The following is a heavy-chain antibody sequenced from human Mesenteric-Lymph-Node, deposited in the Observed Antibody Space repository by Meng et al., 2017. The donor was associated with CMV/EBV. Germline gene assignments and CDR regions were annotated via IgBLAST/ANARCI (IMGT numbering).Heavy chain of an antibody. D-gene: IGHD3-3*01. CDR1: GSTFTAYY. V-gene: IGHV1-2*02. Sequence: CTASGSTFTAYYIHWGRQAPGHGLEWMGWFNPHNSLTEHAQKFQGRVTMAGDTSITTAYMELSSLRSDGTAVYYCARGESEYNFWSIYWGQGTLVTVSS. J-gene: IGHJ4*02. CDR2: FNPHNSLT. CDR3: ARGESEYNFWSIY.